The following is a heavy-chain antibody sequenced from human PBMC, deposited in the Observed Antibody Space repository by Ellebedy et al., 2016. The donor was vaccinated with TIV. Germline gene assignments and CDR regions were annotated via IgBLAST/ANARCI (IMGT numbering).Heavy chain of an antibody. Sequence: GGSLRLXXKGSGYSFTSYWIGWVRQMSGKGLESMGIIYPGDSDTRYSPSFQGQVTISADKSISTAYLQWSSLKASDTAMYYCARHSRASPLDYWGQGTLVTVSS. CDR1: GYSFTSYW. J-gene: IGHJ4*02. CDR2: IYPGDSDT. CDR3: ARHSRASPLDY. V-gene: IGHV5-51*01.